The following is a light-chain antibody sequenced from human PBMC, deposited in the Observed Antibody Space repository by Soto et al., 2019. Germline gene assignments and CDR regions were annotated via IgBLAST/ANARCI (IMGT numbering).Light chain of an antibody. CDR3: QQYGSSLFT. V-gene: IGKV3-20*01. J-gene: IGKJ3*01. CDR2: GAS. CDR1: QSVSSSY. Sequence: ELVLTPSPGTLSLSPGERATLSCRASQSVSSSYLAWYQQKPGQAPRLLIYGASSRATGIPDRFSGSGSGTDFTLTISRLEPEDFAVYYCQQYGSSLFTFGPGTKVDIK.